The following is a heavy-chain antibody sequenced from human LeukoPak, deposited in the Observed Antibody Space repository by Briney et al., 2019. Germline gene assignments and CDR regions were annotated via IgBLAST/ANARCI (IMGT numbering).Heavy chain of an antibody. CDR3: ARDHVVDGLVFDY. Sequence: GGPLRLSCAASGFTFSSHWMSWVRQAPGKGLEWVANINQDGSDKYYVDSVKGRFTNSRDNAKNSLYLQMDSLRAEDTAVYYCARDHVVDGLVFDYWGQGALVTVSS. CDR2: INQDGSDK. D-gene: IGHD2-15*01. J-gene: IGHJ4*02. V-gene: IGHV3-7*01. CDR1: GFTFSSHW.